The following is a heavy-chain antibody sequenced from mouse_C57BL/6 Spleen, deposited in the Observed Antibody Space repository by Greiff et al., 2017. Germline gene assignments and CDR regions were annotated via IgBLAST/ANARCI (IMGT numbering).Heavy chain of an antibody. D-gene: IGHD1-1*01. V-gene: IGHV5-12*01. CDR3: ARQHYGSIYAMDY. CDR2: ISNGGGST. Sequence: EVHLVESGGGLVQPGGSLKLSCAASGFTFSDYYMYWVRQTPEKRLEWVAYISNGGGSTYYPDTVKGRFTISRDNAKNTLYLQMSRLKSEDTAMXYCARQHYGSIYAMDYWGQGTSVTVSS. CDR1: GFTFSDYY. J-gene: IGHJ4*01.